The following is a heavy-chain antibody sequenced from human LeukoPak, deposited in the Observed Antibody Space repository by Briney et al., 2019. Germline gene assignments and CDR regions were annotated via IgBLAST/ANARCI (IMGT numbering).Heavy chain of an antibody. Sequence: GASVKVSCKASGYTFTGYYMHWVRQAPGQGLEWMGWINPKSGGTNYAQKFQGRVTMTRDTSISTAYMELNRLRSDDTAVYYCVRGAADYIMDVWGQGTTVTVSS. CDR1: GYTFTGYY. CDR3: VRGAADYIMDV. J-gene: IGHJ6*01. V-gene: IGHV1-2*02. CDR2: INPKSGGT. D-gene: IGHD6-13*01.